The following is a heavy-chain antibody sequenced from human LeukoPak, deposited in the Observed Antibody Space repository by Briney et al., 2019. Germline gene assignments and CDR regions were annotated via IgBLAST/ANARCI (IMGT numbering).Heavy chain of an antibody. CDR3: ARREGKVVRGVPATYYFDY. D-gene: IGHD3-10*01. V-gene: IGHV3-21*01. J-gene: IGHJ4*02. Sequence: GGSLRLSCAASGFTFSSYSMNWVRQAPGKGLEWVSSISSSSSYIYYADSVKGRFTISRDNAKNSLYLQMNSLRAEDTAVYYCARREGKVVRGVPATYYFDYWGQGTLVTVSS. CDR1: GFTFSSYS. CDR2: ISSSSSYI.